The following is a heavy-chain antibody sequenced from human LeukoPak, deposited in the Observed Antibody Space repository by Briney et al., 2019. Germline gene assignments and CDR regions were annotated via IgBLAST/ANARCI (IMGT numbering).Heavy chain of an antibody. CDR1: GYVFGAYG. D-gene: IGHD3-9*01. J-gene: IGHJ1*01. Sequence: ASVKVSCKVAGYVFGAYGRSWVRQAPDQGLEWLGWIAPYEGDTQYTPKLQDRITLTADTATTTVYMELRSLREDDSAVYYCASNFIRTGYFGEYYLHWGQGTQVVVSS. CDR2: IAPYEGDT. CDR3: ASNFIRTGYFGEYYLH. V-gene: IGHV1-18*01.